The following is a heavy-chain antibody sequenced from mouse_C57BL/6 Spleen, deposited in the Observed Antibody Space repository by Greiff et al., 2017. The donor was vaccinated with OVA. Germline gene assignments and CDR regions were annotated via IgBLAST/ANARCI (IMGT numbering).Heavy chain of an antibody. J-gene: IGHJ2*01. V-gene: IGHV1-18*01. D-gene: IGHD4-1*01. CDR1: GYTFTDYN. CDR2: LNPNHGGT. Sequence: VQLKESGPELVKPGASVTIPCKASGYTFTDYNMDWVKQSHGKSLEWLGDLNPNHGGTIYNQKFKGKATLTVAKSSSTAYMELRSLTSEDTAVYYCARSNLGGGVFDYWGQGTTLTVSA. CDR3: ARSNLGGGVFDY.